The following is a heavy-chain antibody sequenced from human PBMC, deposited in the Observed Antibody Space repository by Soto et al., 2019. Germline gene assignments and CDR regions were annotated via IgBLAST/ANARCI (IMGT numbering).Heavy chain of an antibody. CDR3: ARDRLRLGELSLIGYFDY. CDR1: GFTFTSYA. V-gene: IGHV3-30*15. J-gene: IGHJ4*02. D-gene: IGHD3-16*02. CDR2: ISYDGINE. Sequence: QVQLVESGGSVVQPGRSLRLSCEASGFTFTSYAMHWVRQAPGKGLEWVAVISYDGINEYYADSVKGRFTISRDNSKNTLFLQMSSLRVEDTAVYYCARDRLRLGELSLIGYFDYWGQGTVVTVSS.